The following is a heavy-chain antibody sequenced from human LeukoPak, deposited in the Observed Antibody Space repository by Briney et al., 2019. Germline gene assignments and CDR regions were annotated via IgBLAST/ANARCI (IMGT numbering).Heavy chain of an antibody. Sequence: GGSLRLSCAASEFTFNIYAMNWVRQAPGKGLEWVSGTSDSGSSTSYADSVKGRFTISRDNSKNTLYLQMNSLRDEDTAVYHCAKAGCSSTNCYVDSWGQGTLVTVSS. V-gene: IGHV3-23*01. CDR1: EFTFNIYA. CDR2: TSDSGSST. D-gene: IGHD2-2*01. J-gene: IGHJ4*02. CDR3: AKAGCSSTNCYVDS.